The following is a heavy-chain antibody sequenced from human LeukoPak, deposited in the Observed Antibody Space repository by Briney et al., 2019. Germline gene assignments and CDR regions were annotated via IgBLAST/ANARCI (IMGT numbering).Heavy chain of an antibody. D-gene: IGHD3-10*01. V-gene: IGHV3-23*01. CDR2: ISRSGGST. CDR3: AKLGGKTANGDEYYGMDV. J-gene: IGHJ6*02. Sequence: PGGSLRLSCAASELHAMTWVRQGPGKGLEWVSAISRSGGSTYYADSVKGRFIISRDKSNNTLFLQMNSLRAEDTAVYYCAKLGGKTANGDEYYGMDVWGQGTTVTVSS. CDR1: ELHA.